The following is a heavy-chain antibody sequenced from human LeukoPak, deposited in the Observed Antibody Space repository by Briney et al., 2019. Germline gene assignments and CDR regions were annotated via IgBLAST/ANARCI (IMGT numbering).Heavy chain of an antibody. CDR1: GGSISSGSYY. J-gene: IGHJ6*03. D-gene: IGHD2-15*01. CDR2: IYYSGST. Sequence: SETLSLTCSVSGGSISSGSYYWAWIRQPPGKGLEWIGIIYYSGSTYSNPSLRSRVTISVDTSKNQFSLKLSSVTAADTAVYYCASFYCSGGSCYQYYYYYYMDVWGKGTTVTISS. V-gene: IGHV4-39*01. CDR3: ASFYCSGGSCYQYYYYYYMDV.